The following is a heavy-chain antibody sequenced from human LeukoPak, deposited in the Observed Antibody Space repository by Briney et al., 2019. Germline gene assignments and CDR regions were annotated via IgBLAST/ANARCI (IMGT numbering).Heavy chain of an antibody. J-gene: IGHJ4*02. CDR2: IYYSGST. V-gene: IGHV4-39*01. CDR3: ASDLYYYDSSGYPS. Sequence: SETLSLTCTVSGGSISSSSYYWGWIRQPPGKGLEWIGSIYYSGSTYYNPSLKSRVTISVDTSKNQFSLKLSSVTAADTAVYYCASDLYYYDSSGYPSWGQGTLVTVSS. D-gene: IGHD3-22*01. CDR1: GGSISSSSYY.